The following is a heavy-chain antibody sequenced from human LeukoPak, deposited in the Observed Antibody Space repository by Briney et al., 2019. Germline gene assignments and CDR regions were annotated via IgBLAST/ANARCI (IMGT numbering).Heavy chain of an antibody. J-gene: IGHJ4*02. D-gene: IGHD3-10*01. CDR2: ISSSGSTI. V-gene: IGHV3-11*01. Sequence: GGSLRLSCAASGFTFSDYYMSWIRQAPGEGLEWVSYISSSGSTIYYADSVKGRFTISRDNAKNSLYLQMNSLRAEDTAVYYCARLGATRPKFITMVRNGNLFDYWGQGTLVTVSS. CDR1: GFTFSDYY. CDR3: ARLGATRPKFITMVRNGNLFDY.